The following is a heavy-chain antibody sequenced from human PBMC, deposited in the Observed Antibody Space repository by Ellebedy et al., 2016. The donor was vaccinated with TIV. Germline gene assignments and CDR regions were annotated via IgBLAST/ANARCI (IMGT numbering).Heavy chain of an antibody. J-gene: IGHJ3*02. D-gene: IGHD1-26*01. CDR3: ARGPGAATEETFDI. V-gene: IGHV4-61*02. CDR1: GGSISRSIYY. CDR2: IYTSGST. Sequence: MPSETLSLTCTVSGGSISRSIYYWSWIRQPAGKGLEWIGRIYTSGSTNYNPSLESRVTLSVDTSKSQFSLKLTSVTAADTAVYYCARGPGAATEETFDIWGQGTLVTVSS.